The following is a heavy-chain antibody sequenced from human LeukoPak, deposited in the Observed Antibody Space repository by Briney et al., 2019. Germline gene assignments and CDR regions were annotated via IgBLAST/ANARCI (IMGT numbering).Heavy chain of an antibody. CDR1: GYSVNTGYF. V-gene: IGHV4-38-2*02. Sequence: SETLSLTCTVSGYSVNTGYFWGWVRQPPGKGLEWIGSIYYSGSTYYNPSLKSRVTISVDTSKNQFSLKLSSVTAADTAVYYCARQGLYSYYGSGSYYNFDYWGQGTLVTVSS. D-gene: IGHD3-10*01. CDR3: ARQGLYSYYGSGSYYNFDY. J-gene: IGHJ4*02. CDR2: IYYSGST.